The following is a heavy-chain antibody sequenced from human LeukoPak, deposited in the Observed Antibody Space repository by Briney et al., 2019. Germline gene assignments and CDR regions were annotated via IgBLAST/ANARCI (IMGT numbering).Heavy chain of an antibody. Sequence: PGGSLRLSCAASGFTFSSYWMHWVRQAPGKGLVGVSRINSDGSITTYADSVKGRFTISRDNAKNTLYLQMNSLRAEDTAVYYCAGGISATGGGWGQGTMVTVSS. V-gene: IGHV3-74*01. CDR1: GFTFSSYW. J-gene: IGHJ3*01. D-gene: IGHD6-13*01. CDR3: AGGISATGGG. CDR2: INSDGSIT.